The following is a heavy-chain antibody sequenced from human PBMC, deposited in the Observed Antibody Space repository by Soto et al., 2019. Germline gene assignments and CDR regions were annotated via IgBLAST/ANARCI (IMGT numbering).Heavy chain of an antibody. CDR2: ISSSSSTI. CDR3: ARARGYSYGPDY. V-gene: IGHV3-48*02. CDR1: GFTFSSYS. J-gene: IGHJ4*02. D-gene: IGHD5-18*01. Sequence: EVQLVESGGGLVQPGGSLRLSCAASGFTFSSYSMNWVRQAPGKGLEWVSYISSSSSTIYYADSVKGRFTISRDNAKNSRNLQRNSRRDEDTAVYYCARARGYSYGPDYWGQGTLVTVSS.